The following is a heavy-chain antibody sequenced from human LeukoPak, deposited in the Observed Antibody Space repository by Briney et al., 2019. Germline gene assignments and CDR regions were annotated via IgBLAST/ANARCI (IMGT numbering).Heavy chain of an antibody. J-gene: IGHJ4*02. V-gene: IGHV3-23*01. CDR2: ISGRGDDT. Sequence: GGSLRLSCAASGFTFSSYGMSWVRQAPGKGLEWVSTISGRGDDTYYADSVKGRFTISRDNSKNTVDLQMNSLRAEDTAIYYCAKAAGYSYGYYFDYWGQGTLVTVSS. D-gene: IGHD5-18*01. CDR1: GFTFSSYG. CDR3: AKAAGYSYGYYFDY.